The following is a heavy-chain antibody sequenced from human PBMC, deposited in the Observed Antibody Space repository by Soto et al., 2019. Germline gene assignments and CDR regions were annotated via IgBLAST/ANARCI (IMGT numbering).Heavy chain of an antibody. CDR3: AKDLRFIAVSGTLYYYYYGMDV. V-gene: IGHV1-69*13. CDR1: GGTLSGCG. Sequence: SVKEPCKAEGGTLSGCGIRWVRQAPGQGLEWMGGIIPIPGTANYAQKFQGRVTIAADESTSTACMELSSLRAEDTAVYYCAKDLRFIAVSGTLYYYYYGMDVWGQGTTVTVSS. J-gene: IGHJ6*02. CDR2: IIPIPGTA. D-gene: IGHD6-19*01.